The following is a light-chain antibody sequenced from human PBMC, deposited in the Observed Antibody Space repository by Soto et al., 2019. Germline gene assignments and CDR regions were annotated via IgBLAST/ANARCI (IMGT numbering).Light chain of an antibody. Sequence: IPVTPSASSLSPSLGDTVTIPCRTSQRVNSYLAWYQQKPGKAPKFLIYAASSLHGGVPARFSGSGSGTEFTLTISRLQSEDFAVYYCQQYNNWPRTFGQGTKVDIK. CDR2: AAS. V-gene: IGKV1-16*01. J-gene: IGKJ1*01. CDR1: QRVNSY. CDR3: QQYNNWPRT.